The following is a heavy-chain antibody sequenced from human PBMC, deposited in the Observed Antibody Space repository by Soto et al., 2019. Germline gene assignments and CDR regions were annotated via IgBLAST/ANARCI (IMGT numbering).Heavy chain of an antibody. CDR2: INAGNGNT. V-gene: IGHV1-3*01. CDR1: GYTFTNHA. CDR3: ARLRSVYNYGMEV. Sequence: ASVKVSCKASGYTFTNHAMHWVRQAPGQRLEWMGWINAGNGNTKYSQNLQGRVTITRDTSTSTAYMEMSSLRSEDTAIYYCARLRSVYNYGMEVWGQGTTVTVS. J-gene: IGHJ6*02. D-gene: IGHD2-8*01.